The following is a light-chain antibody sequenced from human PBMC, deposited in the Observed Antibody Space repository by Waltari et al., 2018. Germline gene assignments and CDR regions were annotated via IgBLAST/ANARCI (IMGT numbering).Light chain of an antibody. CDR2: SVS. V-gene: IGKV1-12*01. CDR1: QDITGW. J-gene: IGKJ4*01. Sequence: DIQMTQSPSSVSASVGDRVTITCRASQDITGWLAWYQQKPVKGPKMLIYSVSTLQSGVPTRFIGSGSGTKFTLTIASLQSEDSGTYYCQQATSFPPTFGGGTKVE. CDR3: QQATSFPPT.